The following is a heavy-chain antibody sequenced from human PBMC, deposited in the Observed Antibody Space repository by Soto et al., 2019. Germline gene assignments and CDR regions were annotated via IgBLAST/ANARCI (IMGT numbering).Heavy chain of an antibody. V-gene: IGHV1-8*01. Sequence: ASVKVSCKASGYTFSSYGISWVRQATGQGLEWMGWMNPNSGNTGYAQKFRGRVTMTRNTSISTAYMELSSLRSEDTAVYYCAREGDPSYYYDSSGYNPSDYWGQGTLVTVSS. CDR3: AREGDPSYYYDSSGYNPSDY. J-gene: IGHJ4*02. CDR2: MNPNSGNT. D-gene: IGHD3-22*01. CDR1: GYTFSSYG.